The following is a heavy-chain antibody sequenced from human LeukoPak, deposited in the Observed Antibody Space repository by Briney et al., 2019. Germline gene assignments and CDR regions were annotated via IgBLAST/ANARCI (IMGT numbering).Heavy chain of an antibody. CDR2: INSYGSST. CDR3: ARVIPRGYYDSSGYLFDY. CDR1: GLPLNSLW. V-gene: IGHV3-74*01. J-gene: IGHJ4*02. Sequence: TGGPVTLLYAPPGLPLNSLWMHWLPHGRGKGLVCVSRINSYGSSTSYADYLNGRFTSRRDNAKNTLYQQMNSLRAEDTAVYYCARVIPRGYYDSSGYLFDYWGQGTLVTVSS. D-gene: IGHD3-22*01.